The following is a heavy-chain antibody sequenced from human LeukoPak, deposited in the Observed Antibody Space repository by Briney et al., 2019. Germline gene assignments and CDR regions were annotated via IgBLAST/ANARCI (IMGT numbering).Heavy chain of an antibody. V-gene: IGHV3-23*01. CDR3: AKSPRSKTIFGVVLYYFDY. CDR2: ISGGGGSK. J-gene: IGHJ4*02. CDR1: GFTFSSNA. Sequence: PGGSRRFSFSASGFTFSSNAMARVPQAPGKGLNGVSAISGGGGSKYYADSVKGRFTISRDNSKNTLYLQMNSLRAEDTAVYYCAKSPRSKTIFGVVLYYFDYWGQGTLVTVSS. D-gene: IGHD3-3*01.